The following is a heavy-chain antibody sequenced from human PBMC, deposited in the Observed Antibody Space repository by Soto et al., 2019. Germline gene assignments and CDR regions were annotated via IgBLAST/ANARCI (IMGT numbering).Heavy chain of an antibody. V-gene: IGHV3-33*08. CDR3: ARWGRAAGDY. CDR2: IWYDGSNK. J-gene: IGHJ4*02. Sequence: QVQLVESGGGVVQPGRSLRLSCAASGFTFSSYGMHWVRQAPGKGLEWVAVIWYDGSNKYYADCVKSRCTISRDNSKNPLNRQMNGLRAEDTAVYYCARWGRAAGDYWGQGTLVTVSS. D-gene: IGHD6-13*01. CDR1: GFTFSSYG.